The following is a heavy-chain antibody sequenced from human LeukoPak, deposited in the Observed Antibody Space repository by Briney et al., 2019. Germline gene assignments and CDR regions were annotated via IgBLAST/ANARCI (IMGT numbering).Heavy chain of an antibody. CDR2: IIPIFGTA. V-gene: IGHV1-69*06. CDR3: ASASYDYVWGSYPLSV. D-gene: IGHD3-16*02. CDR1: GYPFSTYA. Sequence: SVKVSCKASGYPFSTYAISWVRQAPGQGLEWMGGIIPIFGTANYAQKFQGRVTITADKSTSTAYMELSSLRSEDTAVYYCASASYDYVWGSYPLSVWGKGTTVTVSS. J-gene: IGHJ6*04.